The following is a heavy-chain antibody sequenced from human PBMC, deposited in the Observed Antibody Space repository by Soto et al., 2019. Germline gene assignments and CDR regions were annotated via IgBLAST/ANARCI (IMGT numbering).Heavy chain of an antibody. V-gene: IGHV4-4*02. CDR3: ATQTITFTCDV. CDR2: ISHSEGS. Sequence: QVQLQESGPGLVKPSGTLSLTCAVSGGSISSTKWWTWVRQPPGKGLEWIAEISHSEGSNYNPSLKSGVAMSLDNSKNPSSLRLSSVPAADTAVYYCATQTITFTCDVWGQGTTVTVS. J-gene: IGHJ6*02. CDR1: GGSISSTKW.